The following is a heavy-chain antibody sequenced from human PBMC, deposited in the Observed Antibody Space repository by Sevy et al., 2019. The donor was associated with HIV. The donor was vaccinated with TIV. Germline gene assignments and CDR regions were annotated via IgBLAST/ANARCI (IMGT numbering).Heavy chain of an antibody. D-gene: IGHD3-22*01. V-gene: IGHV3-21*01. J-gene: IGHJ3*02. CDR3: ARDRLGYDSSGYYLPGAFDI. CDR2: ISSSSSYI. Sequence: GGSLRLSCAASGFTFSSYSMNWVRQAPGKGLEWVSSISSSSSYIYYADSVKGRFTISRDNAKNSLYLQMNSLRAEDTAVYYCARDRLGYDSSGYYLPGAFDIWGQGTMVTVS. CDR1: GFTFSSYS.